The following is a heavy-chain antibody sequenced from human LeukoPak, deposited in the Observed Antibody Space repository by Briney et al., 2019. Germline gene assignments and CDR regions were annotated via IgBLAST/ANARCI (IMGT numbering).Heavy chain of an antibody. CDR2: IDYSGST. V-gene: IGHV4-39*01. CDR1: GGSISSNGYY. Sequence: PSETLSLTCTVSGGSISSNGYYWGWIRQPPGKGLEWIGNIDYSGSTYYNPSLKSRVTISVDTSKNQFSLKLSSVTAADTAVYYCARATDHRRNIAAAGTRTFDYWGQGTLVTVSS. J-gene: IGHJ4*02. D-gene: IGHD6-13*01. CDR3: ARATDHRRNIAAAGTRTFDY.